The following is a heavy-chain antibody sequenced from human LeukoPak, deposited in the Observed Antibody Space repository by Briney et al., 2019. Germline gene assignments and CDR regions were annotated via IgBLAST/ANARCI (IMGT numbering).Heavy chain of an antibody. Sequence: PGRSLRPSCAASGFTFSTYWMAWVRQAPGKGTEGVANIKGDETAEHQPHSVKGRFTLSRDSAENSVYLQMSSLRGDDTAVYYFARDVAGSRDYWGQGTLVSVCS. V-gene: IGHV3-7*01. D-gene: IGHD1-26*01. CDR3: ARDVAGSRDY. CDR2: IKGDETAE. J-gene: IGHJ4*02. CDR1: GFTFSTYW.